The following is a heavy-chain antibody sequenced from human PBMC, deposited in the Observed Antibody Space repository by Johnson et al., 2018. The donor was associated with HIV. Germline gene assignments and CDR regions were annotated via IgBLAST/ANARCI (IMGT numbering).Heavy chain of an antibody. Sequence: QVQLVESGGGVVQPGRSLRLSCAASEFSFSTYAMHWVRQAPGKGLEWVAVIWYDGSNRNYADSVQGRFTISRDNSMNAMPLQMNSLRADDTAEYYCARDYNGAFDVWGQGTLVTVSS. J-gene: IGHJ3*01. V-gene: IGHV3-33*03. CDR2: IWYDGSNR. D-gene: IGHD4-11*01. CDR3: ARDYNGAFDV. CDR1: EFSFSTYA.